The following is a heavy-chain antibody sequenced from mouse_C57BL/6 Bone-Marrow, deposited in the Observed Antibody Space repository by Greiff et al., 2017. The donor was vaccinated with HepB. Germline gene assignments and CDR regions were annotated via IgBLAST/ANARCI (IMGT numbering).Heavy chain of an antibody. Sequence: EVQLQESGPGLVKPSQSLSLTCSVTGYSITSGYYWNWIRQSPGNKLEWMGYISYDGSNNYNPSLKNQISITRDTSKNQSFLKLNSVTTEDTATYYGASIYYDYERVPYWGQGTLVTVSA. V-gene: IGHV3-6*01. J-gene: IGHJ3*01. CDR2: ISYDGSN. CDR1: GYSITSGYY. CDR3: ASIYYDYERVPY. D-gene: IGHD2-4*01.